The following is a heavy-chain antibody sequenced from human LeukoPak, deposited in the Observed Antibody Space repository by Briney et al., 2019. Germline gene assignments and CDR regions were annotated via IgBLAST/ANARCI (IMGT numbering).Heavy chain of an antibody. J-gene: IGHJ4*02. CDR1: GGSFSGYY. V-gene: IGHV4-34*01. D-gene: IGHD2-15*01. CDR3: ARMGYCSGGSCYAPLDY. Sequence: PSETLSLTCAVYGGSFSGYYWSWIRQPPGKGLEWIGEINHSGSTNYNPSLKSRVTISVDTSKDQFSLKLSSVTAADTAVYYCARMGYCSGGSCYAPLDYWGQGTLVTVSS. CDR2: INHSGST.